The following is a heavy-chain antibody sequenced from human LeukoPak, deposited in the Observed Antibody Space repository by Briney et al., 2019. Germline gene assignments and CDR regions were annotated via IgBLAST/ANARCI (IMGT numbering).Heavy chain of an antibody. CDR3: ARGVGKLYTGSYPYYF. Sequence: GGSLRLSCAASGFTFSNYWMNWVRQAPGKGLEWVANIKQDGSEKYYVDSVKGRFAISRDNTKNSLYVQMNSLRAEDTAVYYCARGVGKLYTGSYPYYFWGQGTLVTVSS. J-gene: IGHJ4*02. V-gene: IGHV3-7*01. CDR2: IKQDGSEK. CDR1: GFTFSNYW. D-gene: IGHD1-26*01.